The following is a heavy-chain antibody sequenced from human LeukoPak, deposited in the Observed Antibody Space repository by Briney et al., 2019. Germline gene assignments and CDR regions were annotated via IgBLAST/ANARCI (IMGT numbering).Heavy chain of an antibody. CDR1: GGAISSYY. CDR3: ARQGVRGVPDY. D-gene: IGHD3-10*01. Sequence: TSETLSLTCTVPGGAISSYYWGWIRKPPGKGVVGIGYIYYSGSTNYNPSLKSRVTISVDTSKNQFSLKLSSVTAADTAVHYCARQGVRGVPDYWGQGTLVTVSS. CDR2: IYYSGST. V-gene: IGHV4-59*08. J-gene: IGHJ4*02.